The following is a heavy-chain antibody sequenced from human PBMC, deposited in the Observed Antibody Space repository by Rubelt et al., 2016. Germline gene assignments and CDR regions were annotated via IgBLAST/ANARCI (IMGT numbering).Heavy chain of an antibody. D-gene: IGHD6-13*01. CDR2: IYSGGST. V-gene: IGHV3-66*02. Sequence: GMGLEWVSVIYSGGSTYYADSVKGRFTISRDNAKNSLYLQMNSLRSEDTAVYYCARRALAAASSFDYWGQGTLVTVSS. J-gene: IGHJ4*02. CDR3: ARRALAAASSFDY.